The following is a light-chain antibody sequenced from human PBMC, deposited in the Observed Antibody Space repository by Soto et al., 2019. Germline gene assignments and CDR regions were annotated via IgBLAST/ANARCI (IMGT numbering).Light chain of an antibody. CDR1: QIVSSNY. Sequence: EIVLTQSPGTLSLSPGERATLSCRASQIVSSNYLAWYQQKLGQSPRLLIYGASSRATGIPDRFSGSGSGTDFTLIISRLEPEDFAVYYCQQYGSSPTFGGGTKVEIK. CDR2: GAS. J-gene: IGKJ4*01. CDR3: QQYGSSPT. V-gene: IGKV3-20*01.